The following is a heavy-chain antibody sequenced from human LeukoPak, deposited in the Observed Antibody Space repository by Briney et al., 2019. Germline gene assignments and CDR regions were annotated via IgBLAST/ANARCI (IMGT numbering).Heavy chain of an antibody. V-gene: IGHV3-30*04. CDR3: ARGIISSWDYFDY. Sequence: GGSLRLSCAASGFPFSSTAIHGVRQAPGKGLEWVAVISNDGRSTYYADSVKGRFTISRDNSKNTLYLHMNSLRAEDTAVYYCARGIISSWDYFDYWGQGTLVTVSS. CDR2: ISNDGRST. J-gene: IGHJ4*02. CDR1: GFPFSSTA. D-gene: IGHD6-13*01.